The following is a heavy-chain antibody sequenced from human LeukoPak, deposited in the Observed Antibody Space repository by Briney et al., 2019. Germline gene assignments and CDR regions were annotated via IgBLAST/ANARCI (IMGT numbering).Heavy chain of an antibody. J-gene: IGHJ4*02. Sequence: GGSLRLSCAVSGFTFSSYGMHWVRQAPGKGLEWVAVIWSDGSKKLYGGSLKGRVTISRDNSNNTLFLQVNSLRAEDTAVYYCVRDAKKYSYGGMDYWGQGTLVTVSS. CDR2: IWSDGSKK. D-gene: IGHD3-16*01. CDR3: VRDAKKYSYGGMDY. V-gene: IGHV3-33*08. CDR1: GFTFSSYG.